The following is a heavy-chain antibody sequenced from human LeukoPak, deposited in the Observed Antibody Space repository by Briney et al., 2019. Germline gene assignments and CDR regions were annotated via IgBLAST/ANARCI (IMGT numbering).Heavy chain of an antibody. V-gene: IGHV4-30-2*01. D-gene: IGHD2-21*02. J-gene: IGHJ4*02. CDR3: ARITYCGGDCHPYFDY. Sequence: SETLSLTCAVSGSSISSGGYSWSWIRQPPGKGLEWIGYVYHSGSTYYNPSLKSRVTISVDRSKNQFSLKLSSVTAADTAVYYCARITYCGGDCHPYFDYWGQGTLVTVSS. CDR2: VYHSGST. CDR1: GSSISSGGYS.